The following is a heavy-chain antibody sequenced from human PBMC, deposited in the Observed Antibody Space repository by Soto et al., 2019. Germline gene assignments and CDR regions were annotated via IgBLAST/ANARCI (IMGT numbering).Heavy chain of an antibody. CDR3: ARGAGYSSSWPFDP. V-gene: IGHV4-59*01. D-gene: IGHD6-13*01. J-gene: IGHJ5*02. Sequence: SETLSLTCTVSGGSMSGSFWSWIRQPPGKGLEWIGYIYYSGSTDYNPSLKSRVTISVDTSKNQFSLKLTSVTAADTAVYYWARGAGYSSSWPFDPWGQGTLVTVSS. CDR1: GGSMSGSF. CDR2: IYYSGST.